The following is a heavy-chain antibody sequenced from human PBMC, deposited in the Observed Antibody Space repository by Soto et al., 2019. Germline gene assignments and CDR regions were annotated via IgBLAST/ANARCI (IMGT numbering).Heavy chain of an antibody. CDR3: ARDYFPYYYHSSGFSYLDY. D-gene: IGHD3-22*01. CDR2: IIPILDTA. CDR1: GDTFSTFA. Sequence: QVQLVQSGAEVKKPGSSVKVSCKASGDTFSTFAINWVRQAPGQGLEWMGGIIPILDTAKYAQKFQGRVTITAAISTSTAYMDLSSLRSEDTAVYYCARDYFPYYYHSSGFSYLDYWGQGALVTDSS. J-gene: IGHJ4*02. V-gene: IGHV1-69*06.